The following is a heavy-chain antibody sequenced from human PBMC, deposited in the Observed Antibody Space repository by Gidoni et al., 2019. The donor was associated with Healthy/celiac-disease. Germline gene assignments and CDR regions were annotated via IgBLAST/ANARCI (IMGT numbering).Heavy chain of an antibody. J-gene: IGHJ3*02. D-gene: IGHD2-2*01. CDR3: AKVGCSSTSCYSVFDAFDI. Sequence: EVQLLESGGGLVQPGGSLRLSCAASGFTFSSYAMSWVRQAPGKGLEWVSAISGSGGSTYYADSVKGRFTISRDNSKNTLYLQMNSLRAEDTAVYYCAKVGCSSTSCYSVFDAFDIWGQGTMVTVSS. CDR1: GFTFSSYA. CDR2: ISGSGGST. V-gene: IGHV3-23*01.